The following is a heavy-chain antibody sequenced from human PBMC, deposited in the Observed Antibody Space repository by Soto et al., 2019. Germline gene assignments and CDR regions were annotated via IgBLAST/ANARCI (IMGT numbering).Heavy chain of an antibody. V-gene: IGHV3-23*01. CDR1: GFTFTSYA. CDR2: IANSGGGT. D-gene: IGHD2-2*01. CDR3: AKDRSQSSSSYFDFDF. J-gene: IGHJ4*02. Sequence: QPGGSLRLSCAASGFTFTSYAMGWVRQPPGQGLEWLSSIANSGGGTYYADSVKGRFTISRDNSMNTLYLQMSSLRAEDTAVYYCAKDRSQSSSSYFDFDFWGLGTLVTVSS.